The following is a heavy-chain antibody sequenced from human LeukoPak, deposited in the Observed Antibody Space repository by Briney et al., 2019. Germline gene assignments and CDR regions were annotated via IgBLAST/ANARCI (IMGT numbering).Heavy chain of an antibody. V-gene: IGHV4-30-4*01. CDR3: ARASSGYPFDI. J-gene: IGHJ3*02. Sequence: PSETLSLTCTVSGGSISSGDYYWSWIRQPPGKGLEWIGYIYYSGSTYYNPSLKSRVTISVDTSKNQFSLKLSSVTAADTAVYYCARASSGYPFDIWGQGTMVTVSS. D-gene: IGHD3-22*01. CDR1: GGSISSGDYY. CDR2: IYYSGST.